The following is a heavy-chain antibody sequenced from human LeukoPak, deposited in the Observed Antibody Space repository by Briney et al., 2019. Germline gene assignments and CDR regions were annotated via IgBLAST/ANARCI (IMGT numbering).Heavy chain of an antibody. J-gene: IGHJ4*02. CDR1: GFSLTTSGVG. CDR2: IYWDDDK. D-gene: IGHD4-17*01. Sequence: SGPTLVKPTQTLTLTCTFSGFSLTTSGVGVGWIRQPPGKALEWLALIYWDDDKRYSPSLKSRLTITKDTSKNQVVLTMTKMDPVDTGTYYCAHRKAYGEPTGYYFDYWGQGTLVTVSS. CDR3: AHRKAYGEPTGYYFDY. V-gene: IGHV2-5*02.